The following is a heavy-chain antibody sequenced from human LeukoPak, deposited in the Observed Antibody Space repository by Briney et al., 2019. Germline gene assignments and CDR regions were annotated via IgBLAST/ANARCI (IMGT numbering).Heavy chain of an antibody. CDR1: GYTFTSYD. V-gene: IGHV1-8*01. Sequence: GASVKVSCKASGYTFTSYDINWVRQATGQRLEWLGWVNPSSGNTGYAQKFQGRVTMTRDTSISTAYMELSSLRSEDTAVYYCARVAYYYDSAGLYLNYFYGMDVWGQGTTVTVSS. D-gene: IGHD3-22*01. CDR3: ARVAYYYDSAGLYLNYFYGMDV. CDR2: VNPSSGNT. J-gene: IGHJ6*02.